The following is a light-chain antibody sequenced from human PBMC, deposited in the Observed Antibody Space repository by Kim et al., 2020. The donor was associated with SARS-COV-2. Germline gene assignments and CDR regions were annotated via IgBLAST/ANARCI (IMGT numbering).Light chain of an antibody. J-gene: IGKJ4*01. CDR3: QQYNTYPVT. V-gene: IGKV1D-16*01. CDR2: GTS. CDR1: QGISRW. Sequence: ASVGHRVTITCRASQGISRWLAWYQQKPGEAPKPLIYGTSSLHSGVPSRFSGSGSGTDFILTISSLQPEDFATYYCQQYNTYPVTFGGGTKVDIK.